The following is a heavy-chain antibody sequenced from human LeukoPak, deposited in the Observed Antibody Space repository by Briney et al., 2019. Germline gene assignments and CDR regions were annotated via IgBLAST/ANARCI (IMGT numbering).Heavy chain of an antibody. D-gene: IGHD2-2*03. CDR2: IKQVGSEK. CDR3: ARDMDIVVVPAAKYYYGMDV. V-gene: IGHV3-7*01. CDR1: GFTFSSYW. Sequence: GGSLRLSCAASGFTFSSYWMSWVRQAPGKGLEWVANIKQVGSEKYYVDSVKGRFTISRDNAKNSLYLQMNSLRAEDPAVYYCARDMDIVVVPAAKYYYGMDVWGQGATVTVSS. J-gene: IGHJ6*02.